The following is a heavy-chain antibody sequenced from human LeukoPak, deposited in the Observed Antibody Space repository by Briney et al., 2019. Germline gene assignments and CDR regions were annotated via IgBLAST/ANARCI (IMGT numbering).Heavy chain of an antibody. CDR3: ARVFYYYDSSGYSHYYYYYMDV. CDR2: IYYSGST. D-gene: IGHD3-22*01. Sequence: PSETLSLTCTVSGVSISSYYWSWIRQPPGKGLEWIGYIYYSGSTNYNPSLKSRVTISVDTSKNQFSLKLSSVTAADTAVYYCARVFYYYDSSGYSHYYYYYMDVWGKGTTVTISS. CDR1: GVSISSYY. J-gene: IGHJ6*03. V-gene: IGHV4-59*01.